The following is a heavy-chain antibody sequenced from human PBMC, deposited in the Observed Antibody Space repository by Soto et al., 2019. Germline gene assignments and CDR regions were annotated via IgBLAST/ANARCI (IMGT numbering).Heavy chain of an antibody. V-gene: IGHV1-69*01. CDR1: GGTFSSRA. J-gene: IGHJ6*02. CDR3: ANSRGGTFLGYHGMDI. CDR2: IIPVFGRV. Sequence: QVQLVQSGPEVKKTGTSVKVSCKASGGTFSSRAISWVRQAPGQGLEWMGGIIPVFGRVNYAEKFQDRVTITADESTGTVYMELSSLRSEDTDLYYCANSRGGTFLGYHGMDIWGQGTTVAVSS. D-gene: IGHD3-16*01.